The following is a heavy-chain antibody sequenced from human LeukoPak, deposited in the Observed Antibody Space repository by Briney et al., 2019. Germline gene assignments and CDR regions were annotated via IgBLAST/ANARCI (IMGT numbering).Heavy chain of an antibody. D-gene: IGHD6-25*01. CDR2: IYYSGSA. CDR3: ARQSTIAAARIDP. Sequence: PSETLSLTCTVSGGSISDSNYYWGWIRQPPGRGLEWIGNIYYSGSAYYSPSLKSRVTVSVDTSKNQFSRKLNSVTAADTAVYYCARQSTIAAARIDPWGQGTLVTVSS. J-gene: IGHJ5*02. CDR1: GGSISDSNYY. V-gene: IGHV4-39*01.